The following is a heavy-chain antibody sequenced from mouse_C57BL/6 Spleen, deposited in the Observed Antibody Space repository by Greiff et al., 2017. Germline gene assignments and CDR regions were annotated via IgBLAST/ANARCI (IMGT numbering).Heavy chain of an antibody. CDR1: GFTFNTYA. J-gene: IGHJ3*01. CDR3: VREGEFYYGRPAWFAY. V-gene: IGHV10-3*01. Sequence: VMLVASGGGLVQPKGSLQLSCAASGFTFNTYAMHWVRQAPGKGLEWVARIRSKSSNYATYYADSVKDRFTISRDDSQSMLYLQMNNLKTEDTAMYYCVREGEFYYGRPAWFAYWGQGTLVTVSA. CDR2: IRSKSSNYAT. D-gene: IGHD1-1*01.